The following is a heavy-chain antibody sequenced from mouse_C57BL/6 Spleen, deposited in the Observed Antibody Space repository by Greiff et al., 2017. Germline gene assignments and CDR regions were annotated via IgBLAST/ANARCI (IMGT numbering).Heavy chain of an antibody. CDR2: INPSSGYT. J-gene: IGHJ4*01. V-gene: IGHV1-7*01. CDR1: GYTFTSYW. D-gene: IGHD3-1*01. Sequence: VQLQQSGAELAKPGASVKLSCKASGYTFTSYWMHWVKQRPGQGLEWIGYINPSSGYTNYNGTFKGKATLTAYKSSSTAYMQLSSLTSEDSAVYFCARSSLFGGAMDDWGQGTSVTVSS. CDR3: ARSSLFGGAMDD.